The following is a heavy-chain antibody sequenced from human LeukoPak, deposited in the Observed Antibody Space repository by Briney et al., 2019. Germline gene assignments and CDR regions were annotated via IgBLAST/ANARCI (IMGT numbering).Heavy chain of an antibody. CDR2: IYYSGNT. J-gene: IGHJ2*01. CDR3: ARKAASDWYFDL. Sequence: SETLSFTCTVSGASIGSYSWSWFRRPPGKGLEWIGYIYYSGNTNYNPSLKSRVTISADTPKDQFSLKLSSVTAADTAVYYCARKAASDWYFDLWGRGTLVTVSS. D-gene: IGHD6-13*01. V-gene: IGHV4-59*08. CDR1: GASIGSYS.